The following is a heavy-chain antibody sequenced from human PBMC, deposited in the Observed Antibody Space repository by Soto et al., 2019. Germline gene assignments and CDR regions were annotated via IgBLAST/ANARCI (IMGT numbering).Heavy chain of an antibody. J-gene: IGHJ1*01. Sequence: PGGSLRLSCAASGFSFSDYAMIWVRQAPGKGLEWVSGLYGSGGGIHYADSVKGRFTIPRDNYASSVYLQMNSLRVEDTAVYYCAKDAVSRDGVWLAHDWGQGTVVTVSS. V-gene: IGHV3-23*01. CDR1: GFSFSDYA. CDR3: AKDAVSRDGVWLAHD. D-gene: IGHD5-12*01. CDR2: LYGSGGGI.